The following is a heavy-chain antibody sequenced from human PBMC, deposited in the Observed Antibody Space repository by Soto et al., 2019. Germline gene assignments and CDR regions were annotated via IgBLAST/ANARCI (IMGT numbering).Heavy chain of an antibody. Sequence: QVQLVQSGAEVKKPGSSVKVSCKASGGTFSSYAISWVRQAPGQGLEWMGGIIPIFGTANYAQKFQGRVTITADKSTSAAYMELGGLGSEDTAGYYCASSRQPSYYYDSSGSGEFDYWGQGTLVTVSS. J-gene: IGHJ4*01. D-gene: IGHD3-22*01. CDR2: IIPIFGTA. V-gene: IGHV1-69*06. CDR1: GGTFSSYA. CDR3: ASSRQPSYYYDSSGSGEFDY.